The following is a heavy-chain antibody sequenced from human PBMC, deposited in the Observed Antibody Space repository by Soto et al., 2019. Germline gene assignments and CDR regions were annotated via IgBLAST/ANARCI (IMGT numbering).Heavy chain of an antibody. Sequence: QVLLVQSGAEVKKPGASVTVSCKASGYTFTDYTMHWVRQAPGQSLEWMGWMYAGNGNTKYSEKFQGRVTITRDPSASTAYMELSSLTSEDTAVYCCAREVRGVAFCDFWGQGTLVTVSS. CDR2: MYAGNGNT. CDR1: GYTFTDYT. J-gene: IGHJ4*02. V-gene: IGHV1-3*01. CDR3: AREVRGVAFCDF. D-gene: IGHD3-10*01.